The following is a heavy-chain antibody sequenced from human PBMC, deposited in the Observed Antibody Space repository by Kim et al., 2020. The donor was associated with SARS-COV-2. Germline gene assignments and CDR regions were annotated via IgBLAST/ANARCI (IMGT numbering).Heavy chain of an antibody. CDR2: GGRT. J-gene: IGHJ4*02. V-gene: IGHV3-53*01. CDR3: ATGYSQGCR. Sequence: GGRTYDADAKKGRFTITGDSSKNTVYLQMSSRRAEDTAVYYCATGYSQGCRWGQGTLVTVSS. D-gene: IGHD3-9*01.